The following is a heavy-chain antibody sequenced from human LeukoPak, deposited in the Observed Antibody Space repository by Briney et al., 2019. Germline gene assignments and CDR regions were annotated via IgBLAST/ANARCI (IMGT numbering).Heavy chain of an antibody. Sequence: SETLSLTCAVYGGSFSGYYWSWIRQPPGKGLEWIGEINHSGSTNYNPSLKSRVTISVGTSKNQFSLKLSSVTAADTAVYYCARGYCSSTSCYVSGRWFDPWGQGTLVTVSS. CDR3: ARGYCSSTSCYVSGRWFDP. V-gene: IGHV4-34*01. J-gene: IGHJ5*02. D-gene: IGHD2-2*01. CDR1: GGSFSGYY. CDR2: INHSGST.